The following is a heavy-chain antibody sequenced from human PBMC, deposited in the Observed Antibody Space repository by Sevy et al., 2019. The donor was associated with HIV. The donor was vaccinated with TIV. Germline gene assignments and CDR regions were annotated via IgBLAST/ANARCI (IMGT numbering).Heavy chain of an antibody. J-gene: IGHJ4*02. CDR1: TFTFSDYY. Sequence: GGSLRLSCAASTFTFSDYYMIWIRQAPGKGLEWVSHISSGGSNKYYADSVKGRFTISRDNAKNSLYLQMNSLRVEDTALYYCARVRYNYGSYYFDYWGQGTLVTVSS. V-gene: IGHV3-11*01. D-gene: IGHD5-18*01. CDR3: ARVRYNYGSYYFDY. CDR2: ISSGGSNK.